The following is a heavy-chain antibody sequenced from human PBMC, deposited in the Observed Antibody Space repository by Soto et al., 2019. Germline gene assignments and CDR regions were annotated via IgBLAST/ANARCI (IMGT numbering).Heavy chain of an antibody. J-gene: IGHJ6*02. V-gene: IGHV3-21*01. D-gene: IGHD3-16*01. Sequence: GGSLRLSCAASGFTFSTYTINWVRQAPGKGLEWVSSISSSGNTIFYADSVKDRFTISRDNAKDSVSLQMNSLRAEDTALYYCARGTLGGDGMDVWGLGTTVTVSS. CDR1: GFTFSTYT. CDR3: ARGTLGGDGMDV. CDR2: ISSSGNTI.